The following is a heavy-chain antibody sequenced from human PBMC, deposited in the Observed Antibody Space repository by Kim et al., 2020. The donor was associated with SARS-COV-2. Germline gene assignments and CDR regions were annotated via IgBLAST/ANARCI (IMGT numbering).Heavy chain of an antibody. CDR3: AKDRKATVTYVWAY. V-gene: IGHV3-23*01. Sequence: AGSVKGRFTIYRDNSKNTLYLQMNSLRAEDTAVYYCAKDRKATVTYVWAYWGQGTLVTVSS. J-gene: IGHJ4*02. D-gene: IGHD3-16*01.